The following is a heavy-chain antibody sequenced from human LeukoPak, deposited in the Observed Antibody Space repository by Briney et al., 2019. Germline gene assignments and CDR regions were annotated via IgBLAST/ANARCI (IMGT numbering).Heavy chain of an antibody. Sequence: APVKVSCKASGYTFTSYGISWVRQAPGQGLEWMGWISAYNGNTNYAQKLQGRVTMTTDTSTSTAYMELRSLRSDDTAVYYCARAAAGYSSSWSSDYWGQGTLVTVSS. CDR2: ISAYNGNT. CDR1: GYTFTSYG. J-gene: IGHJ4*02. V-gene: IGHV1-18*01. CDR3: ARAAAGYSSSWSSDY. D-gene: IGHD6-13*01.